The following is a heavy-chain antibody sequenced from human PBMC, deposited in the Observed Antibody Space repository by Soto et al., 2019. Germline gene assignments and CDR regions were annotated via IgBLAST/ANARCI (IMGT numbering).Heavy chain of an antibody. V-gene: IGHV4-30-4*01. Sequence: SETLSLTCTVSGGSISSGDYYWSWIRQPPGKGLEWIGYIYYSGSIYYNPSLKSRVTISVDTSKNQFSLKLSSVTAADTAVYYCAKRGIPYCSGGSCYSGFFDYWGQGTLVTVSS. J-gene: IGHJ4*02. D-gene: IGHD2-15*01. CDR3: AKRGIPYCSGGSCYSGFFDY. CDR1: GGSISSGDYY. CDR2: IYYSGSI.